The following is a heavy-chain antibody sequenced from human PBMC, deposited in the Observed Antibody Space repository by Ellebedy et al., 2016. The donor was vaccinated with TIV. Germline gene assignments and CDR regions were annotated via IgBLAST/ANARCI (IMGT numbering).Heavy chain of an antibody. CDR2: ISFDGSQK. V-gene: IGHV3-30*03. Sequence: GGSLRLSXAASGFTFSNEAMSWVRQTPGKGLEWVASISFDGSQKYYADSVRGRFTAYRDNSGNTLSLQMDSLRPEDTAIYFCHSAADAFDIWGQGTMVTVSS. CDR1: GFTFSNEA. CDR3: HSAADAFDI. J-gene: IGHJ3*02. D-gene: IGHD1-26*01.